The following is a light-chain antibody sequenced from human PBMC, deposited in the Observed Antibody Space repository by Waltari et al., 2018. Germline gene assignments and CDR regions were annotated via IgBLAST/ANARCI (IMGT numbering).Light chain of an antibody. V-gene: IGLV2-8*01. CDR1: SSDFGKDNY. CDR2: DVP. J-gene: IGLJ2*01. Sequence: QSALTQPPSASGSPGQSVTISCTGTSSDFGKDNYVSWYQHPPGTPPKLMIYDVPNRPSGVLNRFSGSKSGNTASLTVSGLQAEDEADYFCCSFSGGNNFLVGGGTKLTVL. CDR3: CSFSGGNNFL.